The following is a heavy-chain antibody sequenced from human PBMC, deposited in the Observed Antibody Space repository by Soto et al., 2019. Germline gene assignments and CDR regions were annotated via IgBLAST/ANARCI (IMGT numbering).Heavy chain of an antibody. CDR1: GFTFRSYG. Sequence: QVQLVESGGGVVQPGRSLRLSCAASGFTFRSYGMHWVRQAPGKGLEWVAVTSYDGSNKYYVDSVKGRFTISRDNSKNTLYLQMSSLRTEDAAVYYCAKDTSVGATRGYYGMDVWGQGTTVTVSS. CDR3: AKDTSVGATRGYYGMDV. CDR2: TSYDGSNK. J-gene: IGHJ6*02. V-gene: IGHV3-30*18. D-gene: IGHD1-26*01.